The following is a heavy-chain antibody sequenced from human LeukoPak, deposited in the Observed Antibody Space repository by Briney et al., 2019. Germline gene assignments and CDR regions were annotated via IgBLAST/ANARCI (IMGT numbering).Heavy chain of an antibody. D-gene: IGHD6-13*01. CDR2: IYYSGST. Sequence: PSETLSLTCTVSGGSISSYYWSWIRQPPGKGLEWIGYIYYSGSTNYNPSLKSRVTISVDTSKNQFSLKLSSVTAADTAVYYCARYQPMYSSSWNWFDPWGQGTLVTVSS. J-gene: IGHJ5*02. CDR3: ARYQPMYSSSWNWFDP. CDR1: GGSISSYY. V-gene: IGHV4-59*01.